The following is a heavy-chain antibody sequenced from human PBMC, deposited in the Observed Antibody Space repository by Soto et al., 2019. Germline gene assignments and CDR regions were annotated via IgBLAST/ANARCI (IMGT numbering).Heavy chain of an antibody. CDR3: ARGWWEREGYVMDV. J-gene: IGHJ6*02. CDR2: IYYSVST. V-gene: IGHV4-59*08. Sequence: QVQLQESGPGLVQPSKTLSLTCTVSGGSISSYYWSWIRQHPGKELQYIGYIYYSVSTNYNPSLKSRVTISYDTSTNQFSLPISSVTAADTAVYYCARGWWEREGYVMDVCGQGTTGNFSS. CDR1: GGSISSYY. D-gene: IGHD1-26*01.